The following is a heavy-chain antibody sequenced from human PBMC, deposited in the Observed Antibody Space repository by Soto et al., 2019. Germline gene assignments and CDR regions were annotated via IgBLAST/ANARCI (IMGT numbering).Heavy chain of an antibody. V-gene: IGHV3-15*01. CDR2: IKSNTDGGTT. D-gene: IGHD6-13*01. Sequence: EVPLVESGGGLVKPGGSLRLSCAASGFTFSNAWMSWVRQAPGKGLEWVGRIKSNTDGGTTDYAAPVKGRFTISRDDSKNTLYLEINSLKIEDTAVYYCTGSSWDGFWGQGTLVTVSS. J-gene: IGHJ4*02. CDR3: TGSSWDGF. CDR1: GFTFSNAW.